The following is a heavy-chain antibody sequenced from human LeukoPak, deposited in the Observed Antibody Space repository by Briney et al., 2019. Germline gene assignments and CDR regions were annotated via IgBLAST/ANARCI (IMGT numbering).Heavy chain of an antibody. D-gene: IGHD3-10*01. J-gene: IGHJ4*02. Sequence: PGGSLRLSCAASGFTFSDYYMSWIRQAPGKGLEWVSYISSSGSTIYYADSVKGRFTISRDNAKNSLYLQMNSLRAEDTAVYYCARDHANLWFGDPLPGYWGQRTLVTVSS. CDR3: ARDHANLWFGDPLPGY. CDR2: ISSSGSTI. CDR1: GFTFSDYY. V-gene: IGHV3-11*04.